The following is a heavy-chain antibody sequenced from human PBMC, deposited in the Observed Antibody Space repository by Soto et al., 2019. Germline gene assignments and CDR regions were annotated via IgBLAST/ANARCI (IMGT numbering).Heavy chain of an antibody. D-gene: IGHD3-10*01. V-gene: IGHV1-2*04. CDR1: GYTFTGYY. Sequence: ASVKVSCKASGYTFTGYYMHWVRQAPGQGLEWMGWINPNSGGTNYAQKFQGWVTMTRDTSISTAYMELSRLRSDDTAVYYCAREDVDYYGSGGNYYGKDVWGQGTTVTVSS. J-gene: IGHJ6*02. CDR2: INPNSGGT. CDR3: AREDVDYYGSGGNYYGKDV.